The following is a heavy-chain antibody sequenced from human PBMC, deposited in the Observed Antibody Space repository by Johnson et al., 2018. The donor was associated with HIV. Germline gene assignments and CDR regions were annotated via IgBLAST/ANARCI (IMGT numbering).Heavy chain of an antibody. Sequence: VQLVESGGGLVQPGGSLRLSCAASGFTFSSYWMSWVRQAPGKGLEWVANIQQGGSEKYYVDSVKGRYSISRDNAKNSLYLQMNSLRAEDTALYYCARAGYSNYDRAFDIWGTGTMVTCSS. J-gene: IGHJ3*02. CDR3: ARAGYSNYDRAFDI. CDR1: GFTFSSYW. D-gene: IGHD4-11*01. V-gene: IGHV3-7*01. CDR2: IQQGGSEK.